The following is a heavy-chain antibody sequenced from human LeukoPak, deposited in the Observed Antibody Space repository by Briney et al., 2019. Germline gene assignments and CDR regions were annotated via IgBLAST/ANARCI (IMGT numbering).Heavy chain of an antibody. V-gene: IGHV3-53*04. Sequence: GGSLRLSCAATGFTVSNNYMNWVRQAPRKGLEWVSVFYSGGSTYYADSVKGRFTISRHNSKNTLYLQMNSLRAEDTAVYYCARGWPYFDYWGQGTLVTVSS. CDR1: GFTVSNNY. J-gene: IGHJ4*02. D-gene: IGHD6-13*01. CDR2: FYSGGST. CDR3: ARGWPYFDY.